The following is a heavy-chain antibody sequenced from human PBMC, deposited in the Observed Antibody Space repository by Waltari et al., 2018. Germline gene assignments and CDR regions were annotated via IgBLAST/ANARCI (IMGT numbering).Heavy chain of an antibody. CDR1: GFTFSSYG. CDR2: IWYDGSNK. CDR3: ARESTSSSFRLGY. D-gene: IGHD6-13*01. V-gene: IGHV3-33*01. J-gene: IGHJ4*02. Sequence: QVQLVESGGGVVQPGRSLRLSCAASGFTFSSYGMHWVRQAPGKGLEWVAVIWYDGSNKYYADSVKGRFTISRDKSKNTLYLQMNSLRAEDTAVYYCARESTSSSFRLGYWGQGTLVTVSS.